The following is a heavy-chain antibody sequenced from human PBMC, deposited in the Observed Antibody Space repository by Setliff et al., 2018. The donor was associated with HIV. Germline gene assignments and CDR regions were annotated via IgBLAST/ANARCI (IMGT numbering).Heavy chain of an antibody. CDR3: ARGTTVVMGDDVDNYHYSYLDV. CDR2: IYPSSGGT. D-gene: IGHD4-17*01. J-gene: IGHJ6*03. CDR1: GYTFTGYY. Sequence: GASVKVSCKASGYTFTGYYIHWVRQAPGQGLEWMGRIYPSSGGTNFAQKFRGRVTMTRDTSISTAYMELSRLTSDDTAMYYCARGTTVVMGDDVDNYHYSYLDVWVKGTTVTVSS. V-gene: IGHV1-2*06.